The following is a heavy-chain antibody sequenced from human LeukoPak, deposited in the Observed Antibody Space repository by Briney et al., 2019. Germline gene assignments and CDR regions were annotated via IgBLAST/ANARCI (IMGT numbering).Heavy chain of an antibody. J-gene: IGHJ3*02. CDR1: GFTFSSYA. Sequence: PGGSLRLSCAASGFTFSSYAMSWVRQAPGKGLEWVSAISGSGGSTYYADSVKGRFTISRDNSKNTLYLQMNSLRAEDTAVYYCAKGVGDFWSGYWDDAFDIWGQGTMVTVSS. V-gene: IGHV3-23*01. CDR3: AKGVGDFWSGYWDDAFDI. CDR2: ISGSGGST. D-gene: IGHD3-3*01.